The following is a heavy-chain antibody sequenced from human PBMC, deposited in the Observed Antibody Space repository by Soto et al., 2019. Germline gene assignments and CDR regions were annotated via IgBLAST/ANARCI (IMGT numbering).Heavy chain of an antibody. CDR2: INHSGST. CDR3: ARLRGYSGYDSFDY. J-gene: IGHJ4*02. CDR1: GGSFSGYY. Sequence: PSETLSLTCAAYGGSFSGYYWSWIRQPPGKGLEWIGEINHSGSTNYNPSLKSRVTISVDTSKNQFSLKLSSVTAADTAVYYCARLRGYSGYDSFDYWGQGTLVTVSS. D-gene: IGHD5-12*01. V-gene: IGHV4-34*01.